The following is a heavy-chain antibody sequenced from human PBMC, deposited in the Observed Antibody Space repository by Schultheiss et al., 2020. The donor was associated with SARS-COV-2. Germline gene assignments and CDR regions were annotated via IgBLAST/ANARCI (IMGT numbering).Heavy chain of an antibody. CDR1: GYSFTSYW. Sequence: GESLKISCKGSGYSFTSYWIGWVRQMPGKGLEWMGIIYPGDSDTRYSPSFQGQVTISADKSISTAYLQWSSLKASDTAMYYCAMSTVTTGYYYYGMDVWGQGTTVTVSS. V-gene: IGHV5-51*01. D-gene: IGHD4-17*01. CDR2: IYPGDSDT. J-gene: IGHJ6*02. CDR3: AMSTVTTGYYYYGMDV.